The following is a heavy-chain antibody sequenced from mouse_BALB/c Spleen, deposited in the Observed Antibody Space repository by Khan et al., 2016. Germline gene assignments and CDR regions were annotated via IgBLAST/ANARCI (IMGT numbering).Heavy chain of an antibody. CDR1: GYTFTSYW. J-gene: IGHJ2*01. CDR2: INPSTGYT. Sequence: QVQLQQSGAELAKPGASVKMSCKASGYTFTSYWMHWVKQRPGQGLEWIGYINPSTGYTEYNQKFKDKATLTADKSSSTAYMQLSSLTSEDSAVYYCARREVRRFDYWGQGTTLTVSS. D-gene: IGHD2-14*01. V-gene: IGHV1-7*01. CDR3: ARREVRRFDY.